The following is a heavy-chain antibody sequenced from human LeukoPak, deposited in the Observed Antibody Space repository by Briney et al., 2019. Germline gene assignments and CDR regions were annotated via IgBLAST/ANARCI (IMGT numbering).Heavy chain of an antibody. CDR3: ARHNGSSDAFDI. Sequence: SETLSLTCTVSGGSISSSSYYWGWIRQPPGKGLEWIGSIYYSGSTYYNPSLKSRVTISVDTSKNQFSLKLSSVTAADTAVYYCARHNGSSDAFDIWGQGTMVTVSS. J-gene: IGHJ3*02. CDR1: GGSISSSSYY. D-gene: IGHD2-8*01. CDR2: IYYSGST. V-gene: IGHV4-39*01.